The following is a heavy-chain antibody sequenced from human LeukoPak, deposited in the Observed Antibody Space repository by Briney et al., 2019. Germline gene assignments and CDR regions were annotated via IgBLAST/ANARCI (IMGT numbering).Heavy chain of an antibody. CDR2: IYYSGST. V-gene: IGHV4-59*01. CDR3: ARAVLGHCSSTSCYPYEDY. J-gene: IGHJ4*02. CDR1: GGSISSYY. Sequence: SETLSLTRTVSGGSISSYYWSWIRQPPGKGLEWVGYIYYSGSTNYNPSLKSRVTISVDTSKNQFSLKLSSVTAADTAVYYCARAVLGHCSSTSCYPYEDYWGQGTLVTVSS. D-gene: IGHD2-2*01.